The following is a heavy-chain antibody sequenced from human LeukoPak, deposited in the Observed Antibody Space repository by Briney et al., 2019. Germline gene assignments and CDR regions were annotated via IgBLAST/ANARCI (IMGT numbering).Heavy chain of an antibody. D-gene: IGHD2-21*01. CDR3: ARFRHSHNYYYGMDV. J-gene: IGHJ6*02. CDR2: ISSSGSTI. V-gene: IGHV3-48*03. Sequence: GGSLRLSCAASGFTFSSYEMNWVRQAPGKGLEGVSYISSSGSTIYYADSVKGRFTISRDNAKNSLYLQMNSLRAEDTAVYYCARFRHSHNYYYGMDVWGQGTTVTVSS. CDR1: GFTFSSYE.